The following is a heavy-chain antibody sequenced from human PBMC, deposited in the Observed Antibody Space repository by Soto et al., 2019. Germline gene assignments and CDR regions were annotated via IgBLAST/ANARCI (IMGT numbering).Heavy chain of an antibody. V-gene: IGHV3-33*01. CDR1: GFTFSSYG. D-gene: IGHD2-2*01. J-gene: IGHJ6*02. Sequence: GGSLRLSCAASGFTFSSYGMHWVRQAPGKGLEWVAVIWYDGSNKYYADSVKGRFTISRDNSKNTLYLQMNSLRAEDTAVYYCAREGYCSSTSCSGLYYYGMDVWGQGTTVTVSS. CDR3: AREGYCSSTSCSGLYYYGMDV. CDR2: IWYDGSNK.